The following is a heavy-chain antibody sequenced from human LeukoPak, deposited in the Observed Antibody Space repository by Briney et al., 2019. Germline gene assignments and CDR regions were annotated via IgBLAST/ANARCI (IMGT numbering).Heavy chain of an antibody. J-gene: IGHJ4*02. V-gene: IGHV1-2*02. CDR1: GYTFTGNY. Sequence: ASVKVSCKASGYTFTGNYVHWVRQAPGQGLEWMGWINPKSGVTNYAQKFQGRVTMTRDTSISTDYMELNRLRSDDTAVYYCARYIIQLDFWGQGTLVTVSS. CDR2: INPKSGVT. D-gene: IGHD5-18*01. CDR3: ARYIIQLDF.